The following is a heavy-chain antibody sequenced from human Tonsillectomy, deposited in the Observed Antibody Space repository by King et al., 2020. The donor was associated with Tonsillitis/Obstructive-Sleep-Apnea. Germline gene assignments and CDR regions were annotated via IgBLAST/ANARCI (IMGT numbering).Heavy chain of an antibody. CDR2: IDPSDSYI. J-gene: IGHJ6*02. Sequence: QLVQSGAEVKKPGESLRISCTGSGYSFTSYWINWVRQKPGKGLEWMGRIDPSDSYIDYSPSFQGHVTISADKSISTAYLQWSSLKASDTAMYYCAKTGDYVWGSYRPTAYYGMDVWGQGTTVTVSS. CDR1: GYSFTSYW. D-gene: IGHD3-16*02. V-gene: IGHV5-10-1*03. CDR3: AKTGDYVWGSYRPTAYYGMDV.